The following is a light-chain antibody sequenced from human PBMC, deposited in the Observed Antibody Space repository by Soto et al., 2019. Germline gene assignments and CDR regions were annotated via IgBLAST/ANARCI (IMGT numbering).Light chain of an antibody. Sequence: DIQMTQSPSSLSASVGDRVTITCRASQSISTYLNWYQQKPGQAPKLLIYAASRLERGVASRFSGSGSVTDFALTVSSLQPEDFATYYCQQSYSTPFTFGHGTKVDTK. CDR2: AAS. J-gene: IGKJ3*01. V-gene: IGKV1-39*01. CDR1: QSISTY. CDR3: QQSYSTPFT.